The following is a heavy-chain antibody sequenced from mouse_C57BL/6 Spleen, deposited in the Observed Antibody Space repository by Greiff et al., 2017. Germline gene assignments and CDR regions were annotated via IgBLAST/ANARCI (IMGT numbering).Heavy chain of an antibody. D-gene: IGHD1-1*01. Sequence: EVQGVESGGDLVKPGGSLKLSCAASGFTFSSYGMSWVRQTPDKRLEWVATISSGGSYTYYPDSVKGRFTISRDNAKNTLYLQMSSLKSEDTAMYYCARLRGSSSHYAMDYWGQGTSVTVSS. CDR1: GFTFSSYG. CDR2: ISSGGSYT. J-gene: IGHJ4*01. CDR3: ARLRGSSSHYAMDY. V-gene: IGHV5-6*01.